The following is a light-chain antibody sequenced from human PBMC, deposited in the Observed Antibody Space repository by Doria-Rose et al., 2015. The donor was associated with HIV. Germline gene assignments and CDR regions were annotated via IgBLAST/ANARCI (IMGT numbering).Light chain of an antibody. V-gene: IGKV3-20*01. CDR3: HQYGTSWT. Sequence: TQSPGTLSLSPGERATLSRRASQSFSSTYLAWYQQKPGQAPSLLIYDGSTRATGIPDRFSANGSGTDFTLTINRLEPEDFALYYCHQYGTSWTFGQGTKVEI. CDR1: QSFSSTY. CDR2: DGS. J-gene: IGKJ1*01.